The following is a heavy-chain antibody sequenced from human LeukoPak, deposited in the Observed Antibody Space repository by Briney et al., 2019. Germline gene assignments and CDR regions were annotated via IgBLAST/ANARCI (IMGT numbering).Heavy chain of an antibody. CDR1: GGSISSSSYY. Sequence: SETLSLTCTVSGGSISSSSYYWVWIRQPPGKGLEWIGSIYYSGSTYYNPSLKSRVTISVDTSKNQFSLKLSSVTAADTAVYYCARLRDYYGSGSYPWDGNWFDPWGQGTLVTVSS. J-gene: IGHJ5*02. V-gene: IGHV4-39*01. CDR3: ARLRDYYGSGSYPWDGNWFDP. CDR2: IYYSGST. D-gene: IGHD3-10*01.